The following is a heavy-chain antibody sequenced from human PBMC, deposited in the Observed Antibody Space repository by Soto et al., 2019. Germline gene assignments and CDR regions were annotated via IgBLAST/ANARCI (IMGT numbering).Heavy chain of an antibody. D-gene: IGHD6-6*01. CDR2: IDWDDDK. J-gene: IGHJ6*02. V-gene: IGHV2-70*01. Sequence: SGPTLVNPTPTLTLTCTFSGFSLSTSGMCVSWIRQPPGKALEWLALIDWDDDKYYSTSLKTRLTISKDTSKNQVVLTMTNMDPVDTATYYCARISASSSSYYYYYYGMDVWGQGTTVTVS. CDR1: GFSLSTSGMC. CDR3: ARISASSSSYYYYYYGMDV.